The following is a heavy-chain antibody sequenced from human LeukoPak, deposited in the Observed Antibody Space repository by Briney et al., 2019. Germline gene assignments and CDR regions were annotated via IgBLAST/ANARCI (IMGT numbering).Heavy chain of an antibody. D-gene: IGHD4-11*01. CDR2: VWNVGSKT. J-gene: IGHJ4*02. CDR1: GFIFSGYG. Sequence: PGRSLRLSCAASGFIFSGYGMYWVRQAPGKGLEWVADVWNVGSKTYYADSVKGRFTISRDNSKNTLYLQMDSLKPEDTAVYYCARGVRTVDYWGQGTLVTVSS. V-gene: IGHV3-33*01. CDR3: ARGVRTVDY.